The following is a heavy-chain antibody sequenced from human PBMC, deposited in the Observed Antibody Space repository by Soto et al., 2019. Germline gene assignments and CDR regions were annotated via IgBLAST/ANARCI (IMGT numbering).Heavy chain of an antibody. Sequence: LSLTCTVSGGSVSSGSYYWSWIRQPPGKGLEWIGYIYYSGSTNYNPSLKSRVTISVDTSKNQFSLKLSSVTAADTAVYYCARGRRVVIIPYFDYWGQGTLVTVSS. CDR2: IYYSGST. CDR1: GGSVSSGSYY. V-gene: IGHV4-61*01. CDR3: ARGRRVVIIPYFDY. J-gene: IGHJ4*02. D-gene: IGHD3-3*01.